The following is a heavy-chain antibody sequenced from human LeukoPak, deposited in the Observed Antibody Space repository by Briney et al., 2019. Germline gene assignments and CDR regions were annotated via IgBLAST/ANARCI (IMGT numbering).Heavy chain of an antibody. CDR2: IYDTGNT. V-gene: IGHV4-59*01. CDR1: GGPLRAYY. Sequence: SETLSLTCTVSGGPLRAYYWTCVREPPGKGLEWSGYIYDTGNTNYNPSPKSRVTISVDTSKNQFSLKLTSVTAADTAVYYCASGETGSTLGGYWGQGTLVTVSS. D-gene: IGHD1-1*01. CDR3: ASGETGSTLGGY. J-gene: IGHJ4*02.